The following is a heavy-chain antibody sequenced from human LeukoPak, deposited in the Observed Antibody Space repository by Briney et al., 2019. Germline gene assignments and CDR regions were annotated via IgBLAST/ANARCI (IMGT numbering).Heavy chain of an antibody. Sequence: GGSLRLSCAASGFTFSNYNMNWVRQAPGKGLEWVAYITLSRTTIYYADSVKGRFTISRDNAKNSLSLQMNSLRDEDTAVYYCARRAGAYSHPYDYWGQGTLVTVSS. CDR2: ITLSRTTI. J-gene: IGHJ4*02. CDR1: GFTFSNYN. CDR3: ARRAGAYSHPYDY. V-gene: IGHV3-48*02. D-gene: IGHD4/OR15-4a*01.